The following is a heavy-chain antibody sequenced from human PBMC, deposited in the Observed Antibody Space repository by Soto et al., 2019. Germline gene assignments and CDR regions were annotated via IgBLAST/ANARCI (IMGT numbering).Heavy chain of an antibody. CDR1: GFTFSNAW. D-gene: IGHD3-22*01. CDR3: TTAPNNYYDSSGSYDAFDI. Sequence: GESLKISCAASGFTFSNAWMNWVRQAPGKGLEWVGRIKSKTDGGTTDYAAPVKGRFTISRDDSKNTLYLQMNSLKTEDTAVYYCTTAPNNYYDSSGSYDAFDIWGQGTMVTVSS. CDR2: IKSKTDGGTT. J-gene: IGHJ3*02. V-gene: IGHV3-15*07.